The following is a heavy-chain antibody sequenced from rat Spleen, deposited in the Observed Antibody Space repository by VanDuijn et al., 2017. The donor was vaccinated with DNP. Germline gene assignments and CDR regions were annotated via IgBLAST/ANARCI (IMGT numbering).Heavy chain of an antibody. CDR2: IIYDGTRT. CDR1: GFTFSGYY. Sequence: EVQLVESGGGLVQPGRSLKLSCAASGFTFSGYYMAWVRQAPTKGLEWVATIIYDGTRTYYRDSVQGRFTISRDHAKSTLYLQMNSLQTEDIATYYCARDQGYGYFDFWGQGVMVTVSS. CDR3: ARDQGYGYFDF. V-gene: IGHV5-22*01. D-gene: IGHD4-3*01. J-gene: IGHJ2*01.